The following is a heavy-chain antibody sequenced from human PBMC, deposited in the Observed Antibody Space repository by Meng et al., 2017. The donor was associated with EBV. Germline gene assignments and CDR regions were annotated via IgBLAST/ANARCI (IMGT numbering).Heavy chain of an antibody. CDR1: GGPFRNYA. CDR2: FLPTLGAP. J-gene: IGHJ4*02. V-gene: IGHV1-69*01. Sequence: QWHVVQAAAEVKNLGSSVEVSCKTSGGPFRNYAISWVRQAPGQGLEWLGGFLPTLGAPNYAQKFHGRVSITADESTSTHYMDLSSLRSGDTAVYYCASESGRGYTPDYWGQGTLVTVSS. D-gene: IGHD3-10*01. CDR3: ASESGRGYTPDY.